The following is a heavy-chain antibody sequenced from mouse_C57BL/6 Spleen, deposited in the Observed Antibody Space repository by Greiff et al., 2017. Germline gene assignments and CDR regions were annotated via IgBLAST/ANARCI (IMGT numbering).Heavy chain of an antibody. V-gene: IGHV1-5*01. D-gene: IGHD1-1*01. CDR1: GYTFTSYW. CDR3: TRNENYYGSSYYFDY. Sequence: EVQLQQSGTVLARPGASVKMSCKTSGYTFTSYWMHWVKQRPGQGLEWIGAIYPGNSDTSYNQKFKGKAKLTAVTSASTAYMELSSLTNEDSAVYYCTRNENYYGSSYYFDYWGQGTTLTVSS. J-gene: IGHJ2*01. CDR2: IYPGNSDT.